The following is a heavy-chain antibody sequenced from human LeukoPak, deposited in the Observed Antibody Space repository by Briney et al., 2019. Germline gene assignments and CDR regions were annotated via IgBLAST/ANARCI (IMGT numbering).Heavy chain of an antibody. CDR3: ARLGAASNFDY. Sequence: SETLSLTCAVYGGSFSGYYWSWIRQPPGKGLEWIGEINHSGSTNYNPSLKSRVTISVDTSKNQFSLKLSSVTAADTAVYYCARLGAASNFDYWGQGTLVTVSS. CDR2: INHSGST. D-gene: IGHD3-10*01. J-gene: IGHJ4*02. V-gene: IGHV4-34*01. CDR1: GGSFSGYY.